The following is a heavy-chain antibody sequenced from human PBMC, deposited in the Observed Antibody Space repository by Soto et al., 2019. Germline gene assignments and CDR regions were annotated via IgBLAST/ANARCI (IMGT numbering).Heavy chain of an antibody. V-gene: IGHV3-30*18. CDR1: GFTFSSYG. CDR2: ISYDGSNK. Sequence: QVQLVESGGGVVQPGRSLRLSCAASGFTFSSYGMHWVRQAPGKGLEWVAVISYDGSNKYYADSVKGRFTISRDNSMNTRYLEMNSLRAEGTAVYYCAKDGLTTVTTSGGVGAFDIWGQGTMVTVSS. CDR3: AKDGLTTVTTSGGVGAFDI. J-gene: IGHJ3*02. D-gene: IGHD4-17*01.